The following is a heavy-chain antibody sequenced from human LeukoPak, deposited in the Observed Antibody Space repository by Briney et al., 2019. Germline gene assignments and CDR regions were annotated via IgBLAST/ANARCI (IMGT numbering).Heavy chain of an antibody. D-gene: IGHD6-6*01. V-gene: IGHV3-7*01. CDR3: AREGVRAARDY. J-gene: IGHJ4*02. Sequence: GGSLRLSCAASGFTFSSYGMHWVRQAPGRGLEWVANIKQDESEKNYVDSVKGRFTISRDNAKNSLYLQMNSLRVEDTAVYFCAREGVRAARDYWGQGTLVTVSS. CDR1: GFTFSSYG. CDR2: IKQDESEK.